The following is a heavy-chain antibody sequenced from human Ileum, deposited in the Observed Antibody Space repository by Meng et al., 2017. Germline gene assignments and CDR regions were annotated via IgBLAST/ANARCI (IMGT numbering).Heavy chain of an antibody. CDR1: GGSISSDY. D-gene: IGHD6-25*01. CDR2: ISHSGST. J-gene: IGHJ6*02. V-gene: IGHV4-59*01. CDR3: ARVFSSGWRDFYYYGMDV. Sequence: SETLSLTCTVSGGSISSDYWSWIRQPPGKGLEWIGYISHSGSTNYNPSLKSPVTISVDTSKDQFSLKLNSVTAADTAVYYCARVFSSGWRDFYYYGMDVWGQGTMVTVSS.